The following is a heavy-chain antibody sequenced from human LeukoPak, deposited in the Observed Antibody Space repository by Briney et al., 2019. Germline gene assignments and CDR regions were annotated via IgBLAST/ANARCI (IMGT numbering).Heavy chain of an antibody. CDR2: IYSDGRM. V-gene: IGHV3-53*01. CDR1: GFTVSSNY. Sequence: GGSLRLSXAASGFTVSSNYMSWVRQAPGKGLEWVSVIYSDGRMYYADSVKGRFTISRDNSKNTLYLQMNSLRADDTAVYYCARAYTSGWYWGSWGQGTLVTVSS. CDR3: ARAYTSGWYWGS. D-gene: IGHD6-19*01. J-gene: IGHJ5*02.